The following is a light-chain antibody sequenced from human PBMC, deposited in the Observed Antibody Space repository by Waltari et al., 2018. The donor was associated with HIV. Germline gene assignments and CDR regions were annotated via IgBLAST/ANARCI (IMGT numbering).Light chain of an antibody. J-gene: IGLJ2*01. CDR1: SRDVGSSNY. CDR3: CSYAGSFTLI. Sequence: QSALTQPRSVSGSPGQSVTISCTGTSRDVGSSNYVSWYQLRPGTAPKLILFDTMKRPSGVPDRFSGSVSGSTASLTISGLQADDAADYYCCSYAGSFTLIFGGGTTLTVL. V-gene: IGLV2-11*01. CDR2: DTM.